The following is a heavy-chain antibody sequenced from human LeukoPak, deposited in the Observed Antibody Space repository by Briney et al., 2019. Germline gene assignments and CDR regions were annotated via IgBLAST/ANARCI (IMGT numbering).Heavy chain of an antibody. CDR1: GFTFSSYA. CDR2: ISGSGGST. Sequence: GGSLRLSCAASGFTFSSYAMSWVRQAPGKGLEWVSAISGSGGSTYYADSVKGRFTISRDNSKNTLYLQMNSLRAEDTAVYYCAKEKERYYYDSSGYYDYWGQGTLVTVSS. CDR3: AKEKERYYYDSSGYYDY. V-gene: IGHV3-23*01. D-gene: IGHD3-22*01. J-gene: IGHJ4*02.